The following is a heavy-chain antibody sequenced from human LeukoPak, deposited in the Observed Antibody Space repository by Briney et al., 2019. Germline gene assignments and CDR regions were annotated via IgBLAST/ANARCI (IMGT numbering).Heavy chain of an antibody. Sequence: PGGSLRLSCAASGFTVSSNYMSWVRQAPGKGLEWVSVIYSGGSTYYADPAKGRFTISRDNSKNTLYLQMNSLRAEDTAVYYCARDRRSSWPYWGQGTLVTVSS. CDR3: ARDRRSSWPY. CDR2: IYSGGST. V-gene: IGHV3-53*01. D-gene: IGHD6-13*01. CDR1: GFTVSSNY. J-gene: IGHJ4*02.